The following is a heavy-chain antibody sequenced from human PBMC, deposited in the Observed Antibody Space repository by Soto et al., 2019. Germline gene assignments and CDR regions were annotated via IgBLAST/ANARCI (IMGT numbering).Heavy chain of an antibody. J-gene: IGHJ6*02. CDR1: GLSFTNAW. CDR3: STDIGFYGLDV. V-gene: IGHV3-15*01. D-gene: IGHD3-10*01. Sequence: VQLVESGGGLVQPGESLRLSCATSGLSFTNAWMSWVRQAPGKGLEWVGRIKSETDGGTTDYAAPVKGRFTISRDDSQYTLYLQMNSLKTEDTALYYCSTDIGFYGLDVWGQGTTVTVSS. CDR2: IKSETDGGTT.